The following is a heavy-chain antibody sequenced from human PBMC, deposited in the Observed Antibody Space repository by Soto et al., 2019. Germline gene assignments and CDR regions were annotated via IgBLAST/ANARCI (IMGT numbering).Heavy chain of an antibody. V-gene: IGHV3-21*01. Sequence: EVRLVESGGGLVKSGGSLRLSCAASGFTFSSYTMNWVRQAPGRGLEWVSNINSIGSYLWYVDSVQDRFTISRDNAKNSLYLPMNSLRAEDTAVYYCARVRITFMRGIIRGDQYGLDVWGQGTTVTVSS. J-gene: IGHJ6*02. CDR2: INSIGSYL. CDR3: ARVRITFMRGIIRGDQYGLDV. D-gene: IGHD3-10*01. CDR1: GFTFSSYT.